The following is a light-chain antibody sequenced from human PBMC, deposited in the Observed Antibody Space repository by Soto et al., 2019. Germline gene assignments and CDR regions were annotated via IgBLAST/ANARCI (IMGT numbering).Light chain of an antibody. CDR3: FSSTTTSTQV. V-gene: IGLV2-14*01. CDR2: EVN. CDR1: SSDIGAYDY. Sequence: ALTQPASLSGSPGQSVTISCTGTSSDIGAYDYVSWFQQHPGKAPKLTISEVNNRPSGVYNRFYGSKSCTTAYLTISGLKVADAAEYFCFSSTTTSTQVFLTGTKVTVL. J-gene: IGLJ1*01.